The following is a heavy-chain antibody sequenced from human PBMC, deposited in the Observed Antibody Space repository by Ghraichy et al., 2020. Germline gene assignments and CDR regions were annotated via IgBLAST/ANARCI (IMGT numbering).Heavy chain of an antibody. J-gene: IGHJ6*02. V-gene: IGHV4-39*07. CDR3: ARCRYSSSSVGMDV. D-gene: IGHD6-6*01. Sequence: SETLSLTCTVSGGSISSSSYYWGWIRQPPGKGLEWIGSIYYSGSTYYNPSLKGRVTISVDTSKNQFSLKLSSVTAADTAVYYCARCRYSSSSVGMDVWGQGTTVTVSS. CDR1: GGSISSSSYY. CDR2: IYYSGST.